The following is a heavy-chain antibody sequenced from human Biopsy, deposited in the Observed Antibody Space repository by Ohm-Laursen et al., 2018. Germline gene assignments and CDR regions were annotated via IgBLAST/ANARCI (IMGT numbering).Heavy chain of an antibody. J-gene: IGHJ3*02. D-gene: IGHD1-1*01. V-gene: IGHV3-23*01. CDR2: INAPGGKT. CDR3: ARPTNARAGGAPFDI. Sequence: SLRLSCTASGFPFHNYAMNWVRQAPRKGLEWVSGINAPGGKTYYADSVKGRFTISRDNSKSTLYLQIHSLGAEDTAMYYCARPTNARAGGAPFDIWGQGTMVTVSS. CDR1: GFPFHNYA.